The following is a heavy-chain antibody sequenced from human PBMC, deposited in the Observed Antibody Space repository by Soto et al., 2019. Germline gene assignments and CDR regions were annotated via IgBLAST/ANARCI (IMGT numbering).Heavy chain of an antibody. V-gene: IGHV3-48*03. CDR3: ARYGTRGDW. D-gene: IGHD3-10*01. J-gene: IGHJ5*01. CDR1: GFNFRVYE. CDR2: ISSSGLTT. Sequence: GGSLRLSCQASGFNFRVYEMRWVRKAPGKGLEWVSYISSSGLTTYYADFAEGRFTISRDNAKDSLYLHLNSLRVGDTAVYYCARYGTRGDWWGLGTQVTVSS.